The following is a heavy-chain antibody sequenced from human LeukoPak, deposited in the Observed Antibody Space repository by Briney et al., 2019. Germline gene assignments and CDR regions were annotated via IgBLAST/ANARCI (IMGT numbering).Heavy chain of an antibody. D-gene: IGHD3-10*01. CDR2: ISAYNGNT. CDR1: GYTFTSYG. V-gene: IGHV1-18*01. Sequence: GASVKVSCKASGYTFTSYGISWVRQAPGQGLEWMGWISAYNGNTNYAQKLQGRVTMTTDTSTSTAYMELRSLRSEDTAVYYCARERSRRGSWFGEHKYYYYYMDVWGKGTTVTVSS. CDR3: ARERSRRGSWFGEHKYYYYYMDV. J-gene: IGHJ6*03.